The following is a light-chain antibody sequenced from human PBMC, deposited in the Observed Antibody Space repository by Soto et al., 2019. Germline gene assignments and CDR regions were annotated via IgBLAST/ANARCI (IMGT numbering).Light chain of an antibody. V-gene: IGKV3-11*01. CDR2: DAS. Sequence: EIVLTQSPATLSLSPGERATLSCRASQSVSRYLAWYQQKPGQAPRLLIYDASNRATGIPARFSGSGSGTDFTLIISSLEPEDFAVYYCQQRSNWLMYTFGQGSKLEIK. CDR3: QQRSNWLMYT. J-gene: IGKJ2*01. CDR1: QSVSRY.